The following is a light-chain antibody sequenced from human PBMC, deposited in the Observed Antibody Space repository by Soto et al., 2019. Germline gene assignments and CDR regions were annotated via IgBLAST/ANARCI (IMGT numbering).Light chain of an antibody. CDR2: GAS. Sequence: EMVLTQSPGTLSLSPGERATHSCRASHSVSSSYLAWYQQKPGQAPRLLIYGASSRATGIPDRFSGSGSGTDFTLTISRLEPEDFAVYYCQQYDSSPVTFGQGTKVEIK. V-gene: IGKV3-20*01. CDR1: HSVSSSY. J-gene: IGKJ1*01. CDR3: QQYDSSPVT.